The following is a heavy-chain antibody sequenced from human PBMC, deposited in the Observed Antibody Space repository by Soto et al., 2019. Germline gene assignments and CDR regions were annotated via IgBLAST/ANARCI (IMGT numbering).Heavy chain of an antibody. CDR3: ARDGIVRGFDP. CDR2: INPNSGGT. Sequence: ASANFPCKASGYTFSDSYLHLVRQAPGQGLEWMGWINPNSGGTKSAEKFQGRVTMTRDTSISTAYMELSRLTSDDTAVYYCARDGIVRGFDPWGQGTLVTVSS. D-gene: IGHD2-15*01. V-gene: IGHV1-2*02. J-gene: IGHJ5*02. CDR1: GYTFSDSY.